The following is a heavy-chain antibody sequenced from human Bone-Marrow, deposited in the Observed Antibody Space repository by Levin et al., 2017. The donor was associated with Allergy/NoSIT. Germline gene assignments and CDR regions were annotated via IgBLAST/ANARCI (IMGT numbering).Heavy chain of an antibody. D-gene: IGHD3-22*01. J-gene: IGHJ5*02. CDR1: GDSITSSSYY. CDR3: ASEYSSSRGFDP. CDR2: IYYTGNG. V-gene: IGHV4-39*02. Sequence: PSETLSLTCTVSGDSITSSSYYWGWIRQPPGKGLEWIGSIYYTGNGYYNPSLRSRVTISVDASKNLFSLKLTSVSAADTAVYYCASEYSSSRGFDPWGQGTLVTVSS.